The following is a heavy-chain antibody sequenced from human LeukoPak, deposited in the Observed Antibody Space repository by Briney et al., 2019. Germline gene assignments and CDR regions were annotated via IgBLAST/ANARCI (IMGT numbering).Heavy chain of an antibody. V-gene: IGHV4-39*07. Sequence: SETLALTCTVSGGCISSSSYYWGWIRQPPGKGLEWIGSIYYSGSTYYNPSLKSRVTISVDTSKNQFSLKLSSVTAADTAVYYCARSTYYYDSSGKTNWFDPWGQGTLVTVSS. CDR1: GGCISSSSYY. D-gene: IGHD3-22*01. J-gene: IGHJ5*02. CDR3: ARSTYYYDSSGKTNWFDP. CDR2: IYYSGST.